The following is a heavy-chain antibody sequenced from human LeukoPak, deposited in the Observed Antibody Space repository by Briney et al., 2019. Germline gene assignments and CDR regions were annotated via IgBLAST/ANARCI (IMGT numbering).Heavy chain of an antibody. D-gene: IGHD3-16*01. J-gene: IGHJ4*02. Sequence: ASVKVSCKASGYPLTTYYMHWVRQAPGQGLEWVGIINPSGGSTNYAQKFQGRVTMTRDTSTSTVYMELSSLGSEDTAVYYCARESMIARERKFDFWGQGTLVTVSS. CDR3: ARESMIARERKFDF. CDR1: GYPLTTYY. CDR2: INPSGGST. V-gene: IGHV1-46*01.